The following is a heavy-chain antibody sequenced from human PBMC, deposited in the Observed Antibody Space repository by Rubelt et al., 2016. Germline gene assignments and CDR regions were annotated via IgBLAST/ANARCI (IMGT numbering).Heavy chain of an antibody. Sequence: QVQLQQWGAGLLKPSETLSLTCAVYGGSFSGYYWTWIRQPPGKGLEWIGEINQRGSTNYNPPLKSRVTVSVDTSKKKFSLKLSSVTAADTAVYYCAQYYGSGSYSIDCWGQGTLVTVSS. CDR2: INQRGST. CDR3: AQYYGSGSYSIDC. V-gene: IGHV4-34*01. CDR1: GGSFSGYY. J-gene: IGHJ4*02. D-gene: IGHD3-10*01.